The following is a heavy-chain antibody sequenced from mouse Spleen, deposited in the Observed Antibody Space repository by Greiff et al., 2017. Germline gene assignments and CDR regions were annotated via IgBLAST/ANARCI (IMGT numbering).Heavy chain of an antibody. CDR3: AREGAYYSNHYAMDY. CDR1: GYTFTSYG. Sequence: VQLQQSGAELARPGASVKLSCKASGYTFTSYGISWVKQRTGQGLEWIGEIYPRSGNTYYNEKFKGKATLTADKSSSTAYMELRSLTSEDSAVYFCAREGAYYSNHYAMDYWGQGTSVTVSS. CDR2: IYPRSGNT. V-gene: IGHV1-81*01. D-gene: IGHD2-5*01. J-gene: IGHJ4*01.